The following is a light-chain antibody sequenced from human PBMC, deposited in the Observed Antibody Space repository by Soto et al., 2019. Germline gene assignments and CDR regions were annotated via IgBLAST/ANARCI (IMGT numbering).Light chain of an antibody. CDR1: QSVSSY. CDR3: QQYGSSPEYT. Sequence: IVLTQSPATLSLSPGERATLSCRASQSVSSYLAWYQQKPGQAPRLLIYDASNRATGIPARFSGSGSGTDFTLTISRLEPEDFAVYYCQQYGSSPEYTFGQGTKVDIK. CDR2: DAS. J-gene: IGKJ2*01. V-gene: IGKV3-20*01.